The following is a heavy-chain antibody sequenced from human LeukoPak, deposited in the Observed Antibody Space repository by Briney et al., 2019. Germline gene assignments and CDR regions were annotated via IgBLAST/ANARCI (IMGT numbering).Heavy chain of an antibody. CDR1: GGSISSSSYY. CDR2: ISGSGGST. Sequence: ETLSLTCTVSGGSISSSSYYWGWIRQAPGKGLEWVSAISGSGGSTYYADSVKGRFTISRDNSKNTLYLQMNSLRAEDTAVYYCAKGDYVSFFDIWGQGTRVTVSS. CDR3: AKGDYVSFFDI. V-gene: IGHV3-23*01. J-gene: IGHJ3*02. D-gene: IGHD4-17*01.